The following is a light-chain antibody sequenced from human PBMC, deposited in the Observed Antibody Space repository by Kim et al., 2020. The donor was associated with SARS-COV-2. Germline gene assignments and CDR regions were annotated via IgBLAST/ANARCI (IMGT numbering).Light chain of an antibody. CDR2: NNN. CDR3: AAWDDSLNGPV. J-gene: IGLJ3*02. V-gene: IGLV1-44*01. Sequence: QSVLTQPPSASGTPGQRVTISCSVSSSNIGSDTVDWYQHLPGAAPQLLIYNNNHRPSGVPDRFSASKSGTSASLAISGLQSEDEADYYCAAWDDSLNGPVFGGGTQLTVL. CDR1: SSNIGSDT.